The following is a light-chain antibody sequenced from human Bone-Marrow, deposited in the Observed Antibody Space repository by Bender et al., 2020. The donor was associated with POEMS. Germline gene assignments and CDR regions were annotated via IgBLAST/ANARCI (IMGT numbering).Light chain of an antibody. V-gene: IGLV2-14*02. CDR1: NSDVGTYNL. CDR3: SSFAGNYNWV. Sequence: QSVLTQPASVSGSPGQSITISCTGTNSDVGTYNLVSWYQQHPGKAPKVMIYDVNNRPSGVSNRFSGSKSGNTASLTISGLQAEDEADYYCSSFAGNYNWVFGGGTKLTVL. J-gene: IGLJ3*02. CDR2: DVN.